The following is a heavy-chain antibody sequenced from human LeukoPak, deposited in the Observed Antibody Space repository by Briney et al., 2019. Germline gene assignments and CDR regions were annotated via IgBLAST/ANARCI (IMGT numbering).Heavy chain of an antibody. CDR2: ISASGGTT. V-gene: IGHV3-23*01. J-gene: IGHJ5*02. CDR1: GFSFSSYA. CDR3: AKEPREYCGSSSYPNWLDP. D-gene: IGHD2-2*01. Sequence: GSLRLSCAVAGFSFSSYAMSWVRQTPGKGLEWVSAISASGGTTYYADSVKGRFTISRDNSKNTLYLQMNSLKAEDTAIYYCAKEPREYCGSSSYPNWLDPWGQGTLVTVSS.